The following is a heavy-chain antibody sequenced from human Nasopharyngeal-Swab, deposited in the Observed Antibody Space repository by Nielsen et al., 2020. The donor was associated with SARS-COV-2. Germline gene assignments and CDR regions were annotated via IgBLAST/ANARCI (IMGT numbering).Heavy chain of an antibody. CDR1: GFTFSSYA. CDR3: AKWNTSSCYPVFDS. J-gene: IGHJ4*02. Sequence: GESLKISCAASGFTFSSYAMSWVRQAPGKGLEWVSTIYGNSDTTYYADSVKGRFSISRDNSKNTLYLQMNSLRAEDTAVYYCAKWNTSSCYPVFDSWGQGTLVTVSS. D-gene: IGHD2-2*01. CDR2: IYGNSDTT. V-gene: IGHV3-23*01.